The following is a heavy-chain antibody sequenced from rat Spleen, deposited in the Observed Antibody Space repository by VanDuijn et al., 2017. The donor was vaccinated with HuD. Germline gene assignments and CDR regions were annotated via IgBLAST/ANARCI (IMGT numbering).Heavy chain of an antibody. J-gene: IGHJ4*01. CDR1: GFTFSSFP. CDR2: ISSGGGGT. Sequence: EVQLVESGGGLVQPGRSLKLSCAASGFTFSSFPMAWVRQAPKKGLEWVASISSGGGGTYYPDSVKGRFTISRENAKSTLHLQMDSLRSEDTATYYCARHGRGKTTYYYVMDAWGQGVMVTVSS. CDR3: ARHGRGKTTYYYVMDA. D-gene: IGHD4-5*01. V-gene: IGHV5-25*01.